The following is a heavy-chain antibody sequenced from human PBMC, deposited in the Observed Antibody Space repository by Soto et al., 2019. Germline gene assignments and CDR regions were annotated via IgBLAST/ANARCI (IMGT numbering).Heavy chain of an antibody. V-gene: IGHV3-30*18. D-gene: IGHD3-16*02. J-gene: IGHJ6*02. CDR3: AKDRGGSYPEAYYYYGMDV. CDR1: GFTFSSYG. CDR2: ISYHGSIQ. Sequence: QVQLVESGGGVVQPGRSLRLSCAASGFTFSSYGMHWVRQSPGKGLDWVAVISYHGSIQYYADSVKGRFTISRDNSKNTLYLQMNSLRVDDTAVFYCAKDRGGSYPEAYYYYGMDVWGQGTAVTVSS.